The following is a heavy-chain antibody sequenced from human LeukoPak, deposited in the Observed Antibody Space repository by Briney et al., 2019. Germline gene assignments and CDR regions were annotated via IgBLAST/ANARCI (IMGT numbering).Heavy chain of an antibody. Sequence: SEALSLTCTVSGASISSSSSYWGWIRQPPGKGLEWIGNIYYSGSAYYNPSLKSRVTISVDTSKNQFSLQLSSVTAADTAVYYCARAYCGGGSCYHSRGWFDPWGQGTLVTVSS. CDR3: ARAYCGGGSCYHSRGWFDP. D-gene: IGHD2-15*01. V-gene: IGHV4-39*07. CDR1: GASISSSSSY. J-gene: IGHJ5*02. CDR2: IYYSGSA.